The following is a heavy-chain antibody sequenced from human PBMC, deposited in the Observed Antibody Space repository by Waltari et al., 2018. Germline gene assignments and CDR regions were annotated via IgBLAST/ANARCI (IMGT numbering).Heavy chain of an antibody. CDR3: ARDYCDRTNCHGMDV. D-gene: IGHD3-22*01. CDR1: DFTFSPYA. J-gene: IGHJ6*02. Sequence: QVQLVESGGGVVQPGRSLRLSCEASDFTFSPYALHWVRQAPGKGLEWVAVISYNGRNIYYVDSVKGRFTISRDNSKKTLYMQMNSLRAEDTAVYYCARDYCDRTNCHGMDVWGQGTTVTVSS. V-gene: IGHV3-30*04. CDR2: ISYNGRNI.